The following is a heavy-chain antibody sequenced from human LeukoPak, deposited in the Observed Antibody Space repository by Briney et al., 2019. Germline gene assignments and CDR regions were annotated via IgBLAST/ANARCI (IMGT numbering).Heavy chain of an antibody. J-gene: IGHJ5*02. CDR3: ARGLLSPNDFWSGRNWFDP. D-gene: IGHD3-3*01. V-gene: IGHV4-34*01. CDR2: INHSGST. CDR1: GGSFSGYY. Sequence: PSETLSLTCAVYGGSFSGYYWSWIRQPPGKGLEWIGEINHSGSTNYNPSLKSRVTISVDTSKNQFSLKLSSVTAADTAVYYCARGLLSPNDFWSGRNWFDPWGQGTLVTVSS.